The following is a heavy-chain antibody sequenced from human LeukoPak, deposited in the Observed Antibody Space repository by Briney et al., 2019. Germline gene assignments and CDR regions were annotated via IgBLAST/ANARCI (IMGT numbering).Heavy chain of an antibody. V-gene: IGHV4-38-2*02. J-gene: IGHJ6*03. D-gene: IGHD6-6*01. Sequence: SETLSLTCTVSGYSISSGYYWGWIRQPPGKGLEWSGSIYHSGSTYYNPSLKSRVTISGDTSKNQFSLKLSSVTAADTAVYYCARTEYSSSPYYYYYMDVWGKGTTVTVSS. CDR2: IYHSGST. CDR3: ARTEYSSSPYYYYYMDV. CDR1: GYSISSGYY.